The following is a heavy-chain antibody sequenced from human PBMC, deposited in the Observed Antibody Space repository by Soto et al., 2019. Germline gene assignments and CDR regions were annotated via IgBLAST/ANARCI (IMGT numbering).Heavy chain of an antibody. CDR2: IYYSGST. Sequence: QVQLQESGPGLVKPSQTLSLTCTVSGGSISSGDYYWSWIRQPPGKGLEGIGYIYYSGSTYYNPSLKSRVTIPVDTSKNQFSLKLISVTAADTAVYYCARSLGGGNYFDYWGQGTLVTVSS. CDR1: GGSISSGDYY. CDR3: ARSLGGGNYFDY. J-gene: IGHJ4*02. V-gene: IGHV4-30-4*01. D-gene: IGHD2-15*01.